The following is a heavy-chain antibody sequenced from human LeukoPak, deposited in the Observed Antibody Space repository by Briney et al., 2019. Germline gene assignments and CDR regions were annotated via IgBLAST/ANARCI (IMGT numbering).Heavy chain of an antibody. D-gene: IGHD3-22*01. CDR3: ARVGVYYYDTSDYYSLDY. V-gene: IGHV3-21*01. J-gene: IGHJ4*02. CDR2: ISSSSSYI. CDR1: GFTFSSYT. Sequence: GGSLRLSCAASGFTFSSYTMNWVRQAPGRGLGWVSSISSSSSYIYYADSVKGRFTISRDNAKNSLYLQMNSLRAGDTAVYYCARVGVYYYDTSDYYSLDYWGQGTLVTVSS.